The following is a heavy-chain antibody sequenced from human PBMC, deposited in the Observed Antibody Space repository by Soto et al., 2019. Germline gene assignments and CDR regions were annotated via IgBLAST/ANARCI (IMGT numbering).Heavy chain of an antibody. CDR1: GFTFSDYY. V-gene: IGHV3-11*06. Sequence: LRLSCAASGFTFSDYYMSWIRQAPGKGLEWVSYISSSSSYTNYADSVKGRFTISRDNAKNSLYLQMNSLRAEDTAVYYCAGGAWSEDAFDIWGQGTMVTVS. CDR3: AGGAWSEDAFDI. CDR2: ISSSSSYT. J-gene: IGHJ3*02. D-gene: IGHD3-3*01.